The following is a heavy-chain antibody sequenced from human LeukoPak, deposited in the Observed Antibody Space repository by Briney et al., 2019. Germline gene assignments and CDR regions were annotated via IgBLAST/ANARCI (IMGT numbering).Heavy chain of an antibody. CDR3: ARHYGP. D-gene: IGHD3-10*01. V-gene: IGHV4-39*01. J-gene: IGHJ5*02. Sequence: PGGSLRLSCTASGFTFSNAWMRWIRQPPGKGQEWIGSIYDSGSTYYNPSLKSRVTISVDTSKNQFSLKLNSVTAADTAVYYWARHYGPWGQETLVTVSS. CDR2: IYDSGST. CDR1: GFTFSNAW.